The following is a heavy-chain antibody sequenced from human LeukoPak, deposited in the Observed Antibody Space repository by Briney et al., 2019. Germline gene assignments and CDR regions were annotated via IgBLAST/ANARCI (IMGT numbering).Heavy chain of an antibody. CDR1: GFTFDDYG. CDR2: INWSGGST. Sequence: GGSLRLSCAASGFTFDDYGMSWVRQAPGKGLEWVSGINWSGGSTGYADSVKGRFTISRDNAKNSLYLQMNSLRAEDTAVYYCAKDKGSRIPGYSSVFDPWGQGTLVTVSS. V-gene: IGHV3-20*04. D-gene: IGHD6-19*01. J-gene: IGHJ5*02. CDR3: AKDKGSRIPGYSSVFDP.